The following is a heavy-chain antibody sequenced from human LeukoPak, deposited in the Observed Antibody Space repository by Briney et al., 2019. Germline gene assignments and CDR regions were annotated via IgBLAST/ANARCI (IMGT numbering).Heavy chain of an antibody. CDR1: GGSISSHY. CDR3: ARAVAGILLYRGWFDP. D-gene: IGHD6-19*01. CDR2: IYYSGST. Sequence: SETLSLTCTVSGGSISSHYWSWIRQPPGKGLEWIGYIYYSGSTNYNPSLKSRVTISVDTSKNQFSLKLSSVTAADTAVYYCARAVAGILLYRGWFDPWGQGTLVTVSS. J-gene: IGHJ5*02. V-gene: IGHV4-59*11.